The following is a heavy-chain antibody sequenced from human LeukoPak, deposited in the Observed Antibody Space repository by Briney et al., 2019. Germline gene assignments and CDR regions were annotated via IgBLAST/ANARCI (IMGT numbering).Heavy chain of an antibody. V-gene: IGHV1-18*01. CDR2: ISGHSEAT. CDR3: ARDQGGDGSGQSVPEGLV. Sequence: ASVKVSCKASGYTFTKYGISWVRQAPGEGLEWMGWISGHSEATHYARRLQGRATMTTDTSTNTAYMELRSLRSDDTAVYYCARDQGGDGSGQSVPEGLVWGQGTPVTVSS. CDR1: GYTFTKYG. D-gene: IGHD3-22*01. J-gene: IGHJ4*02.